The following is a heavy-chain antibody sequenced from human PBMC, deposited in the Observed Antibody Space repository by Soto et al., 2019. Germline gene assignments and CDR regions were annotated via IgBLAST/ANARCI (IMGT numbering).Heavy chain of an antibody. J-gene: IGHJ4*02. CDR1: GGSFSGHY. D-gene: IGHD3-9*01. Sequence: QVQLQQWGAGLLKPSETLSLTCAVYGGSFSGHYWTWLRQPPGTGLEWIGEINHSGSTNYNPSLKSRVTISVDTSKNQFALKLTSVTAADTAVYYCARDKRTGLFDYWGQGTLVTVSS. CDR2: INHSGST. V-gene: IGHV4-34*01. CDR3: ARDKRTGLFDY.